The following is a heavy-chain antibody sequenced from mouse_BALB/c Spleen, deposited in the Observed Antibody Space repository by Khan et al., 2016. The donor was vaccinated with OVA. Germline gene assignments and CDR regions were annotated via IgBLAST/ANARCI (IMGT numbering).Heavy chain of an antibody. J-gene: IGHJ4*01. Sequence: VELVESGPGLVAPSQSLSITCTISGFSLTNYGVHWVRQPPGKGLEWLVVIWHDGSTTYNSALKSRLTISKDNSKSQTFLKMNSLQTDDTAMYFCARQPYYHYNIMDYWGQGTSVTVSS. CDR2: IWHDGST. CDR3: ARQPYYHYNIMDY. V-gene: IGHV2-6-1*01. D-gene: IGHD2-10*01. CDR1: GFSLTNYG.